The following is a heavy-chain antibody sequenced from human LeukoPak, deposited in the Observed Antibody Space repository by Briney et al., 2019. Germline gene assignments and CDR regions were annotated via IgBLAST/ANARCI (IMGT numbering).Heavy chain of an antibody. J-gene: IGHJ3*02. V-gene: IGHV4-4*02. D-gene: IGHD6-19*01. CDR1: GGSISSSNW. CDR2: IYHSGST. Sequence: SETLSLTCAVSGGSISSSNWWSWVRQPPGKGLEWIGEIYHSGSTNYNPSLKSRVTISVDKSKNQFSLKLSSVTAADTAVYYCASISPGIAVEAFDIWGQGIMVTVSS. CDR3: ASISPGIAVEAFDI.